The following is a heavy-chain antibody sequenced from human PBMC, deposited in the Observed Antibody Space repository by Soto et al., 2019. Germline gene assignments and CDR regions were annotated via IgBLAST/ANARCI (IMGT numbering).Heavy chain of an antibody. CDR1: GGSISGYY. J-gene: IGHJ3*02. CDR3: ARTPDI. V-gene: IGHV4-59*12. CDR2: MYNSGSP. Sequence: SETLSLTCTVSGGSISGYYWSWIRQPPGKGLEWIGYMYNSGSPYYNPSLKSRVTISVDRSKNQFSLKLSSVTAADTAVYYCARTPDIWGQGTMVTVSS.